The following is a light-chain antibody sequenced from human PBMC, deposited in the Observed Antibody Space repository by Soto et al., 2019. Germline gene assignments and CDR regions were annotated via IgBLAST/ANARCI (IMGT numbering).Light chain of an antibody. V-gene: IGKV3-20*01. CDR1: QSCSSY. CDR3: QQYGRSSRT. Sequence: DIVLTQSPGTLSLSPGERATLSCRASQSCSSYLAWYQQKPGQAPRILIYGASSRATGIPDRFSGSGSGTDFTLTISSVEPEDFAVYYCQQYGRSSRTFGQGTKVEIK. CDR2: GAS. J-gene: IGKJ1*01.